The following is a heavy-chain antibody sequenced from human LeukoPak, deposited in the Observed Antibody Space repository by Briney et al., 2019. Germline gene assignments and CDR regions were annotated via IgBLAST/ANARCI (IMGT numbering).Heavy chain of an antibody. Sequence: GGSLRLSCAASGFSFSSYEIHWVRQAPGMGLEWVSHISSSGSIIHYADSLEGRFTISRDNAKNSAYLQMSGLRAEDTAVYYCARAGFYDTTFDPWGQGTLVTVSS. V-gene: IGHV3-48*03. J-gene: IGHJ5*02. CDR1: GFSFSSYE. CDR3: ARAGFYDTTFDP. CDR2: ISSSGSII. D-gene: IGHD3-16*01.